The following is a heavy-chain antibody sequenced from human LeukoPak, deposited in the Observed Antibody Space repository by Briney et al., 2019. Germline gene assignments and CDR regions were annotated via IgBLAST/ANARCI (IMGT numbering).Heavy chain of an antibody. V-gene: IGHV1-3*01. Sequence: ASVKVSCKASGYTFTSYAMHWVRQAPGQRLEWMGWINAGNGNTKYSQKFQGRVTITRDTSTSTAYMELRSLRSDDTAVYYCARDAVGSGSPFDYWGQGTLVTVSS. CDR3: ARDAVGSGSPFDY. D-gene: IGHD3-10*01. CDR1: GYTFTSYA. CDR2: INAGNGNT. J-gene: IGHJ4*02.